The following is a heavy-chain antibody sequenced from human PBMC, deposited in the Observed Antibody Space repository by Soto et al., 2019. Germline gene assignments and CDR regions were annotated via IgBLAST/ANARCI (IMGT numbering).Heavy chain of an antibody. Sequence: ASVKVSCKASGGTFSSYTISWVRQAPGQGLEWMGRIIPILGIANYAQKFQGRVTITADKSTSTAYMELSSLRSEDTAVYYCARDRYCGGDCFNWFDPWGQGTLDTVPQ. D-gene: IGHD2-21*02. J-gene: IGHJ5*02. CDR2: IIPILGIA. V-gene: IGHV1-69*04. CDR3: ARDRYCGGDCFNWFDP. CDR1: GGTFSSYT.